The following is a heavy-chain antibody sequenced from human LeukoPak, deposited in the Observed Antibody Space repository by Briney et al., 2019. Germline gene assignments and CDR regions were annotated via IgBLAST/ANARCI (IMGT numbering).Heavy chain of an antibody. CDR3: ARGDPAYWYFDL. Sequence: SETLSLTCTVSGDSVNSGSYYWIWSRQPPGKGLEWIGYIYYSGSTNYNPSLKSRVTISVDTSKNQFSLKQSSVTAADTAVYYCARGDPAYWYFDLWGRGTLVAVSS. V-gene: IGHV4-61*01. J-gene: IGHJ2*01. D-gene: IGHD2-21*02. CDR1: GDSVNSGSYY. CDR2: IYYSGST.